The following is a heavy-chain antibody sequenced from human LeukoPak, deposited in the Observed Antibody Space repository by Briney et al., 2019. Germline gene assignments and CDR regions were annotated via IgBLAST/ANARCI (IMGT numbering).Heavy chain of an antibody. Sequence: PSETLSLTCTVSGGSIGSSPYYWGWIRQPPGKGLEWIGEINHSGSINQNPSLKSRLTISVDTSKNQFSLKLTSVTAADTAVYYCARESGADDYWAQGTLVTVSS. J-gene: IGHJ4*02. CDR3: ARESGADDY. CDR1: GGSIGSSPYY. CDR2: INHSGSI. V-gene: IGHV4-39*07.